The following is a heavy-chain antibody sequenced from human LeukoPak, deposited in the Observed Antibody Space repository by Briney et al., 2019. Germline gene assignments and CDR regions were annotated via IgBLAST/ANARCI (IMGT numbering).Heavy chain of an antibody. Sequence: GGSLRLSCAASGFTFSNYEMNWVRQGPGKGLEWVSYISSTSNTIYYADSVKGRFTVSRDNAKNSLYLQMNCLRAEDTAVYYCARDRDSSSRFSFDYWGQGTLVTVSS. CDR3: ARDRDSSSRFSFDY. CDR2: ISSTSNTI. D-gene: IGHD6-13*01. J-gene: IGHJ4*02. CDR1: GFTFSNYE. V-gene: IGHV3-48*03.